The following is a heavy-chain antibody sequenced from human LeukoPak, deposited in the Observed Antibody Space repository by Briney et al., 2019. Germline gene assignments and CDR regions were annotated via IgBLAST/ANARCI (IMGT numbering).Heavy chain of an antibody. D-gene: IGHD3-9*01. Sequence: GGSLRLSCAASGFTFSTYWMHWVRQAPGKGLVWVSRIRPEGTTTAYADSVKGRFTISRDNAKNTLFLQMNSLSAEDTAVYYCARDLDWIVFDYWGQGTLVTVSS. CDR3: ARDLDWIVFDY. CDR1: GFTFSTYW. CDR2: IRPEGTTT. J-gene: IGHJ4*02. V-gene: IGHV3-74*03.